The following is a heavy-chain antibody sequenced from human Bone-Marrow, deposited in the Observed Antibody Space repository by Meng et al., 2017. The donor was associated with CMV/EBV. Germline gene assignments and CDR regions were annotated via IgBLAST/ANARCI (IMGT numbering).Heavy chain of an antibody. D-gene: IGHD3-22*01. J-gene: IGHJ4*02. CDR1: GFTFSSYW. Sequence: GESLKISCAASGFTFSSYWMHWVRQAPGKGLEWVSAISDSGGNTYYADSVKGRFTISRDNSKNTLYLQMNSLRAEDTAVYYCVKEFGNYEGSGYSNCFDHWGQGTLVTVSS. CDR2: ISDSGGNT. CDR3: VKEFGNYEGSGYSNCFDH. V-gene: IGHV3-23*01.